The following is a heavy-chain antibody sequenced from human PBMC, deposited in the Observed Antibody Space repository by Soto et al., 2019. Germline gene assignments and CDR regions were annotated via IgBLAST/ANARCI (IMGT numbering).Heavy chain of an antibody. CDR1: GGTFSSYA. D-gene: IGHD2-21*02. CDR3: ARDGSHCGGDCYLSMEV. V-gene: IGHV1-69*13. Sequence: EASVKISCKASGGTFSSYAISWVREAPGQGLEWMGGIIPIFGTANYAQKFQGRVTITADESTSTAYMELSSLRSEETAVYYCARDGSHCGGDCYLSMEVWGEGTKVTVSS. CDR2: IIPIFGTA. J-gene: IGHJ6*02.